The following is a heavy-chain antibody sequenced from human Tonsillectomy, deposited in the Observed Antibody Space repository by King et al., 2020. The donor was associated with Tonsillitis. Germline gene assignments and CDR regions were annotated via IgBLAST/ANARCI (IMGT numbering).Heavy chain of an antibody. D-gene: IGHD3-22*01. J-gene: IGHJ2*01. CDR3: AAEGFYYDSSVFHWFCDL. V-gene: IGHV4-61*02. Sequence: QLQESGPGLVKPSETLSLTCTVSGGSVNSVSYYWSWIRQPAGKGLEWIGRMSASGSTNYNSSLKSRVTISVDTSKNQFSLKLTSVTAADTALYYCAAEGFYYDSSVFHWFCDLWGRGTLVTVSA. CDR2: MSASGST. CDR1: GGSVNSVSYY.